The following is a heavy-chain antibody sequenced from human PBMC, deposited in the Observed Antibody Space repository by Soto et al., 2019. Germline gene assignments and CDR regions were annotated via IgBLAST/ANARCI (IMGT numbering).Heavy chain of an antibody. D-gene: IGHD5-18*01. Sequence: GGSLRLSCAASGFTFSSYGMHWVRQAPGKGLEWVAVIWYDGSNKYYADSVKGRFTISRDNSKNTLYLQMNSLRAEDTAVYYCARGSPRPARSRGSTAMVHPFDYWGQGTLVTVSS. CDR1: GFTFSSYG. V-gene: IGHV3-33*01. CDR3: ARGSPRPARSRGSTAMVHPFDY. CDR2: IWYDGSNK. J-gene: IGHJ4*02.